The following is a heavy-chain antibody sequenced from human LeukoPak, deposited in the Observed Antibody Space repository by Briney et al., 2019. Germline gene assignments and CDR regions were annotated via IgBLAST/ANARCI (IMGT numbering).Heavy chain of an antibody. J-gene: IGHJ6*01. CDR3: TEAHCLSDCYSVHFDYGMDV. V-gene: IGHV3-49*03. Sequence: GGSLRLSCTTSGLSFGDYAMSWFRQAPGKGLEWVGFIRSKAYGGTTEYAASVRGRFTISRDDSKSIAYLQMSSLKTEDTAVYYCTEAHCLSDCYSVHFDYGMDVWGQGTTVTVSS. CDR2: IRSKAYGGTT. D-gene: IGHD2-21*02. CDR1: GLSFGDYA.